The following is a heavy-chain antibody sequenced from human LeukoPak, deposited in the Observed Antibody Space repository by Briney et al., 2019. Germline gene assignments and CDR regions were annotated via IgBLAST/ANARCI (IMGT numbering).Heavy chain of an antibody. D-gene: IGHD3-10*01. J-gene: IGHJ6*03. V-gene: IGHV4-61*02. CDR3: LGVRGRGYYYYMDV. Sequence: TLETLSLTCTVSGGSISSGSYYWSWIRQPAGKGLEWIGRIYTSGSTNYNPSLKSRVTISVDTSKNQFSLKLSSVTAADTAVYYCLGVRGRGYYYYMDVWGKGTTVTVSS. CDR2: IYTSGST. CDR1: GGSISSGSYY.